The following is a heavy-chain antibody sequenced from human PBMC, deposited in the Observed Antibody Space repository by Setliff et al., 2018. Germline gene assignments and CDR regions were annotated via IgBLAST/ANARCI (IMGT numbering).Heavy chain of an antibody. D-gene: IGHD3-22*01. Sequence: SETLSLTCTVSGGSISSGGYYWSWIRQHPGKGLEWIGYIYYSGSTYYNPSLKSRVTISIDTSKDQFSLKLISMTAADTAVYYCARVPLDRDDFRGYYLLFDYWGQGTLVTVSS. J-gene: IGHJ4*02. CDR3: ARVPLDRDDFRGYYLLFDY. CDR1: GGSISSGGYY. CDR2: IYYSGST. V-gene: IGHV4-31*03.